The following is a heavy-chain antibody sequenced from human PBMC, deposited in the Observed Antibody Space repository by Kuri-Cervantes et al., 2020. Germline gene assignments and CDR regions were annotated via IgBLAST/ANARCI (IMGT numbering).Heavy chain of an antibody. J-gene: IGHJ4*02. CDR1: GYTFTNYA. D-gene: IGHD3-16*02. CDR2: INAGNGNT. V-gene: IGHV1-3*01. CDR3: ATALRDYIWGSYRPFDY. Sequence: ASVKVSCKASGYTFTNYAIHWVHQAPGQRLEWMGWINAGNGNTKYSQNFQGRVTMTRDTSATTAYMELSGLRSEDTAVYYCATALRDYIWGSYRPFDYWGQGTLVTVSS.